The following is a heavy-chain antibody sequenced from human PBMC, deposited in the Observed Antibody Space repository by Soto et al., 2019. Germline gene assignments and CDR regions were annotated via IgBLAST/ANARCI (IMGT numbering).Heavy chain of an antibody. CDR2: IYPGDSDT. J-gene: IGHJ3*02. CDR3: ARHPDQYCSSTSCPFDI. D-gene: IGHD2-2*01. Sequence: GESLKISCKGSGYSFTSYWIGWVRQMPGKGLKWMGIIYPGDSDTRYSPSFQGQVTISADKSISTAYLQWSSLKASDTAMYYCARHPDQYCSSTSCPFDIWGQGTMVTVSS. CDR1: GYSFTSYW. V-gene: IGHV5-51*01.